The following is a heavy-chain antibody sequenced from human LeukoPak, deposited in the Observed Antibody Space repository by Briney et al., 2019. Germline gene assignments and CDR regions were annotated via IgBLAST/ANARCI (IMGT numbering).Heavy chain of an antibody. J-gene: IGHJ6*02. CDR2: IYYSGST. D-gene: IGHD6-19*01. CDR3: ARRSGWMEYYYYGMDV. Sequence: PSETLSLTCTVSGGSISSDYWSWIRQPPGKGLEWIGYIYYSGSTNYNPSLKSRVTISVDTSKNQFSLRLSSVTAADTAVYYCARRSGWMEYYYYGMDVWGQGTTVTV. V-gene: IGHV4-59*08. CDR1: GGSISSDY.